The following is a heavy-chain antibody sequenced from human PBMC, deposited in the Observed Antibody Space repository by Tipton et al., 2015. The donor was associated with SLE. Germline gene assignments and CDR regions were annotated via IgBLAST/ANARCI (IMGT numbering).Heavy chain of an antibody. V-gene: IGHV1-2*06. CDR3: ARDYWEYCSGGSCSYYFDY. Sequence: QSGAEVKKPGASAKVSCKASGYTFTGYFVHWVRQAPGQGLEWMGRISPNSGGTNYAQKFQGRVTMTRDTSITTAYMELSRLKSDDTAVYYCARDYWEYCSGGSCSYYFDYWGQGTLVTVSS. J-gene: IGHJ4*02. D-gene: IGHD2-15*01. CDR2: ISPNSGGT. CDR1: GYTFTGYF.